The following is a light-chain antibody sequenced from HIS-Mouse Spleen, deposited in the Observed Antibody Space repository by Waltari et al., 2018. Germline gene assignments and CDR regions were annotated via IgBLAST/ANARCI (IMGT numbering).Light chain of an antibody. J-gene: IGLJ3*02. V-gene: IGLV1-51*01. CDR2: DNN. CDR3: GTWDSSLSAWV. CDR1: SPNIRNNY. Sequence: QSVFTPPPSVSAAPGQKVTISCSGSSPNIRNNYVTWYQQLPGTAPNLLIYDNNKRPSGIPDRFSGSKSGTSATLGITGLQTGDEADYYCGTWDSSLSAWVFGGGTKLTVL.